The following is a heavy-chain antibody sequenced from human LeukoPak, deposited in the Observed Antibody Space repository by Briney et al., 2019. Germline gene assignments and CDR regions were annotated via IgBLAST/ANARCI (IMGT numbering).Heavy chain of an antibody. J-gene: IGHJ6*03. Sequence: PSETLSLTCTVSGGSISSYYWSWIRQPPGKGLEWIGYIYYSGSTNYNPSLKSRVTISVDTSKNQFSLKLSSVTAADTAVYYCAREGIVATMDEYYYYYMDVWGKGTTVTVSS. V-gene: IGHV4-59*13. D-gene: IGHD5-12*01. CDR2: IYYSGST. CDR3: AREGIVATMDEYYYYYMDV. CDR1: GGSISSYY.